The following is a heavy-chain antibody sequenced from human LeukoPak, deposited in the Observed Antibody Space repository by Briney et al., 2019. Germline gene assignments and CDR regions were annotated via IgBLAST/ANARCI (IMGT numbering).Heavy chain of an antibody. CDR3: ARDLSHIVVAPAAIGFDY. D-gene: IGHD2-2*01. J-gene: IGHJ4*02. Sequence: GGSLRLSCAASGFTFSSYSTNWVRQAPGKGLEWVSYISSSSSTIYYADSVKGRFTISRDNAKNSLYLQMNSLRAEDTAVYYCARDLSHIVVAPAAIGFDYWGQGTLVTVSS. CDR2: ISSSSSTI. V-gene: IGHV3-48*04. CDR1: GFTFSSYS.